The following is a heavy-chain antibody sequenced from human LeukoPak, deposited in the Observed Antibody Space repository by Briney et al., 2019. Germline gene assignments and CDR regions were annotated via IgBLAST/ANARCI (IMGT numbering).Heavy chain of an antibody. V-gene: IGHV3-9*01. Sequence: PGRSLRLSCAASGFTFDDYAMHWVRQAPGKGLEWVSGISWNSGSIGYADSVKGRFTISRDNAKNSLYLQMNSLRAEDTAVYYCATDDYGAFDYWGQGTLVTVSS. D-gene: IGHD4/OR15-4a*01. CDR1: GFTFDDYA. CDR2: ISWNSGSI. J-gene: IGHJ4*02. CDR3: ATDDYGAFDY.